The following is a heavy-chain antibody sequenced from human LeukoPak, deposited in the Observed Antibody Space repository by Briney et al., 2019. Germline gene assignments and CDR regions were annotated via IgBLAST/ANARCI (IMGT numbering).Heavy chain of an antibody. CDR2: ISGSGGST. J-gene: IGHJ4*02. Sequence: PGGSLRLSCAASVFTFSTYAMSWVRQAPGKGLEWVSAISGSGGSTYYADSVKGRFTFSRDNSKNTLYLQMNSLRAEDTAIYYCAKDAWVSSSGWYDYWGQGTLVTVSS. D-gene: IGHD6-19*01. V-gene: IGHV3-23*01. CDR3: AKDAWVSSSGWYDY. CDR1: VFTFSTYA.